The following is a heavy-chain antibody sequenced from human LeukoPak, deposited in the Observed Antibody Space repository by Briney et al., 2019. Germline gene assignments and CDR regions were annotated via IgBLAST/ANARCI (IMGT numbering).Heavy chain of an antibody. CDR3: ARISGGSSRLYYYYMDV. D-gene: IGHD6-13*01. CDR1: GGSFSGYY. J-gene: IGHJ6*03. CDR2: INHSGST. Sequence: ASETLSLTCAVYGGSFSGYYWSWIRQPPGKGLEWIGEINHSGSTNYNPSLKSRVTISVDTSKNQFSLKLSSVTAADTAVYYCARISGGSSRLYYYYMDVWGKGTTVTVSS. V-gene: IGHV4-34*01.